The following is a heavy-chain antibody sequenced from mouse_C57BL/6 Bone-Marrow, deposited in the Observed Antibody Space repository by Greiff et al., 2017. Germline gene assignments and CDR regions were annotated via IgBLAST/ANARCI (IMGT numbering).Heavy chain of an antibody. CDR1: GFAFSSYW. J-gene: IGHJ3*01. D-gene: IGHD1-1*01. CDR3: ARGGSYYACFAY. Sequence: QVQLQQSGAELVKPGASVKISCKASGFAFSSYWMNWVKQRPGKGLEWIGQIYPGDGDTNYNGKFKGKAILTADKSSSTAYMQLSSLTSEDSAVYFCARGGSYYACFAYWGQGTLVTVSA. CDR2: IYPGDGDT. V-gene: IGHV1-80*01.